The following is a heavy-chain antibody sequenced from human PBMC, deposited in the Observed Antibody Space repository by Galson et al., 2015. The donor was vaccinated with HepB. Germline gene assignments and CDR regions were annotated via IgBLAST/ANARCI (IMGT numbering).Heavy chain of an antibody. CDR3: AKALTHYTVTTLDY. Sequence: SLRLSCAASGFTFDDYAMHWVRQAPGKGLEWVSGISWNSGSIGYADSVKGRFTISRDNAKNSLYLQMNSLRAEDTALYYCAKALTHYTVTTLDYWGQGTLVTVSS. J-gene: IGHJ4*02. CDR1: GFTFDDYA. V-gene: IGHV3-9*01. CDR2: ISWNSGSI. D-gene: IGHD4-17*01.